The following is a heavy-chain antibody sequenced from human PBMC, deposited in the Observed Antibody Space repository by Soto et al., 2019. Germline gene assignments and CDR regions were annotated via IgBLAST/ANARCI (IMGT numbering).Heavy chain of an antibody. CDR2: IYYSGST. D-gene: IGHD1-20*01. V-gene: IGHV4-61*05. CDR1: GGSISSSSYY. J-gene: IGHJ4*02. CDR3: ARTLSGTTSRFDY. Sequence: SETLSLTCTVSGGSISSSSYYWGWIRQPPGKGLEWIGYIYYSGSTNYNPSLKSRVTISVDTSKNQFSLQLTSVTAADTAVYLCARTLSGTTSRFDYWGQGTLVTVSS.